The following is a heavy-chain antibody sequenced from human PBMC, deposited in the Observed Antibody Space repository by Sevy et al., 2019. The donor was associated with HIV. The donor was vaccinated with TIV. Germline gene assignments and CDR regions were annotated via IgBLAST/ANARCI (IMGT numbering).Heavy chain of an antibody. D-gene: IGHD3-22*01. CDR3: AGENYYDSEGYRFDY. J-gene: IGHJ4*02. CDR1: GFIFSNYN. V-gene: IGHV3-21*01. Sequence: GESLKISCAASGFIFSNYNINWVRQAPGKGLEWVSSISSSSSYIYYADSVKGRFTISRDNAKNSLYLQMNSLRAEDTAVYYCAGENYYDSEGYRFDYWGQGTLVTVSS. CDR2: ISSSSSYI.